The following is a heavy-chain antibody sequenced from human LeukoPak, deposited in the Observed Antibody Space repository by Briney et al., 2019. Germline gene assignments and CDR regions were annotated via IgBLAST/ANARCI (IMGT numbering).Heavy chain of an antibody. V-gene: IGHV3-30*02. CDR2: IRYDGSNK. CDR1: GFTFSSYG. D-gene: IGHD5-18*01. Sequence: PGGSLRLSCAASGFTFSSYGMHWVRQAPGKGLEWVAFIRYDGSNKYYADSVEGRFTISRDNSKNTLYLQMNSLRAEDMAVYYCAKPVARTSYGYSGTDYWGQGTLVTVSS. CDR3: AKPVARTSYGYSGTDY. J-gene: IGHJ4*02.